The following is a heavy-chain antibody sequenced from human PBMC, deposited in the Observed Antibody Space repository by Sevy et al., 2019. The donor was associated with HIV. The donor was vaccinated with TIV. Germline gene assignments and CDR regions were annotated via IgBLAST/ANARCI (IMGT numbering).Heavy chain of an antibody. D-gene: IGHD5-12*01. CDR2: ISYDGCNK. Sequence: GGSLRLSCAASGFTFSSYAIHWVRQAPGKGLEWVAVISYDGCNKYYADSVKGRFTISRDNSKNTLYLQINSLRPEDTAIYYCVRDIGYSGYDALGGFDYWGQGTLVTVSS. V-gene: IGHV3-30-3*01. J-gene: IGHJ4*02. CDR3: VRDIGYSGYDALGGFDY. CDR1: GFTFSSYA.